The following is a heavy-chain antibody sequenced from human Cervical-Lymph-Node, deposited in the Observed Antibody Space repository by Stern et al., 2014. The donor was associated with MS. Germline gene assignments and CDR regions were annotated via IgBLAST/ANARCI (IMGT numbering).Heavy chain of an antibody. V-gene: IGHV3-23*04. CDR2: ISGSDGST. J-gene: IGHJ4*02. D-gene: IGHD6-19*01. CDR3: AKVYGSGPFDY. Sequence: EVQLVESGGTLVQPGGSLRLSCAASGFTFSSSAMSWVRQAPGKGLEWVSVISGSDGSTCSANSVKVRFTISRDNSKNTLFLQMNSLRAEDTAVYYCAKVYGSGPFDYWGQGTLVTVSS. CDR1: GFTFSSSA.